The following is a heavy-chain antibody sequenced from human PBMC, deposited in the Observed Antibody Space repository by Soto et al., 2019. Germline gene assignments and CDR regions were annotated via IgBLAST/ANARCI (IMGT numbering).Heavy chain of an antibody. Sequence: ASVKVSCKVSGYTLTELSMHWVRQAPGKGLEWMGGFDPEDGETTYAQKFQGRVTMTEDTSTDTAYMELSSLRSEDTAVYYCATPVRGRQPRWFRAFDIWGQGTMVTVSS. CDR1: GYTLTELS. CDR2: FDPEDGET. J-gene: IGHJ3*02. CDR3: ATPVRGRQPRWFRAFDI. D-gene: IGHD3-10*01. V-gene: IGHV1-24*01.